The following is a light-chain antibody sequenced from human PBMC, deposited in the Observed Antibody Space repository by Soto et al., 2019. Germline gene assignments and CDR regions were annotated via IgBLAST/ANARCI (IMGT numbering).Light chain of an antibody. J-gene: IGKJ1*01. Sequence: EIVLTQSPATLSLSPGARSHISCRASQSVTTYLAWYQQKPGQAPRLLIYDASDRATGIPARFSGSGSGTDFTLTISSLEPEDFAVYYCQQYGSSPWTVGQGNKVDIK. V-gene: IGKV3-11*01. CDR3: QQYGSSPWT. CDR2: DAS. CDR1: QSVTTY.